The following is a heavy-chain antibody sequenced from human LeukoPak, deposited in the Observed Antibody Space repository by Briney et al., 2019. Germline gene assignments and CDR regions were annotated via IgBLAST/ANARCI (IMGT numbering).Heavy chain of an antibody. D-gene: IGHD3-10*01. J-gene: IGHJ5*02. Sequence: PGGSLRLSCAASGFTFSSYSMNWVRQAPGKGLEWVSSISSSSSYIYYADSVKGRFTISRDNAKNSLYLQMNSLRAEDTAVYYCARGFPAGMVRGVIPWFDPWGQGTLVTVSS. V-gene: IGHV3-21*01. CDR2: ISSSSSYI. CDR1: GFTFSSYS. CDR3: ARGFPAGMVRGVIPWFDP.